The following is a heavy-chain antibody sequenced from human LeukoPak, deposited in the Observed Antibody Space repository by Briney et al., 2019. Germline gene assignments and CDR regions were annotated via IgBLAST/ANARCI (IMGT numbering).Heavy chain of an antibody. Sequence: PGRSLRLSCAASGFTFSSYAMHWVRQAPGKGLEWVAVISYDGSNKYYADSVKGRFTISRDNSKNTLYLQMNSLRAEDTAVYYCARDSVAYGDYYFDYWGQGTLVTVSS. CDR3: ARDSVAYGDYYFDY. D-gene: IGHD4-17*01. CDR1: GFTFSSYA. J-gene: IGHJ4*02. V-gene: IGHV3-30-3*01. CDR2: ISYDGSNK.